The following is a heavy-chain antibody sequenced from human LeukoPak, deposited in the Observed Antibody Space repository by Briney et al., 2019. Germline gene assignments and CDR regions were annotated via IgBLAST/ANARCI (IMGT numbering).Heavy chain of an antibody. V-gene: IGHV3-64*01. J-gene: IGHJ6*02. CDR2: ISSNGGST. CDR1: GLTFSSYA. CDR3: ARSPQGWELAYYYYGMDV. Sequence: GGSLRLSCAASGLTFSSYAMHWVRQAPGKGLEYVSAISSNGGSTYYANSVKGRFTISRDNSKNTLYLQMGSLRAEDMAVYYCARSPQGWELAYYYYGMDVWGQGTTVTVSS. D-gene: IGHD1-26*01.